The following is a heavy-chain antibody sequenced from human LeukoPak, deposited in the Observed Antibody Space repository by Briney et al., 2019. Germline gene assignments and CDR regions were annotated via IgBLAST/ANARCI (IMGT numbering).Heavy chain of an antibody. Sequence: GASVKVSCKASGYTFTSYGISWVRQAPGQGLEWMGWISAYNGNTNYAQKLQGRVTMTTDTSTSTAYMELRSLRSDDTAVYYCARYCSSTSCPPRYYYYYYGMDVWGQGTTVTVSS. D-gene: IGHD2-2*01. V-gene: IGHV1-18*01. J-gene: IGHJ6*02. CDR2: ISAYNGNT. CDR1: GYTFTSYG. CDR3: ARYCSSTSCPPRYYYYYYGMDV.